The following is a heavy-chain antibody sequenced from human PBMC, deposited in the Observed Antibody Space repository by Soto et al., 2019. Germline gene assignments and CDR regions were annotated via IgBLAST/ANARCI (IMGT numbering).Heavy chain of an antibody. CDR2: IYSGGRT. J-gene: IGHJ6*03. CDR3: ARDSRGPYYMDV. V-gene: IGHV3-66*01. CDR1: GFTVSSNY. D-gene: IGHD2-2*01. Sequence: EVQLVESGGGLVQPGGSLRLSCAASGFTVSSNYMSWVRQAPGKGLEWVSVIYSGGRTYYADSVKGRFTISRDNSKNTLYLQMNSLRAEDTAVYYCARDSRGPYYMDVWGKGTTVTVSS.